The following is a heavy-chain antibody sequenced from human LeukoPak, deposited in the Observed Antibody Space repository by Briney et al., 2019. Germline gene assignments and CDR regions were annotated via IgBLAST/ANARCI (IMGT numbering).Heavy chain of an antibody. Sequence: SVKGRFAISRDNSKNTLYLQINSLRSEDTAVYYCARGLLWFGELQNHDAFDIWGQGTMVTVSS. D-gene: IGHD3-10*01. J-gene: IGHJ3*02. CDR3: ARGLLWFGELQNHDAFDI. V-gene: IGHV3-30*09.